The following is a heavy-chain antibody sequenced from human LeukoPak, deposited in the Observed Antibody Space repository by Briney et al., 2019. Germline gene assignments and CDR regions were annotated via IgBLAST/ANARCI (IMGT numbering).Heavy chain of an antibody. CDR2: IYYTGST. D-gene: IGHD4-17*01. CDR1: GGSVSDYH. J-gene: IGHJ4*02. CDR3: ASTTSDYGVDY. V-gene: IGHV4-59*02. Sequence: SETLSLTCTVSGGSVSDYHWSLIRQSPGKGLEWIGYIYYTGSTSYNPSLRSRVTMSADTSKNQFSLKLSSVTAADTAVYYCASTTSDYGVDYWGQGTLVTVSS.